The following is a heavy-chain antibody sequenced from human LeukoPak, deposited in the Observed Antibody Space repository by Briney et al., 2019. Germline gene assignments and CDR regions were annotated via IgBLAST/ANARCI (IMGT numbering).Heavy chain of an antibody. CDR2: IYSDGST. D-gene: IGHD1-14*01. CDR3: ASTGGDRVGY. CDR1: GFTFSRYS. Sequence: GGSLRLSCAASGFTFSRYSMNWVRQAPGKGLEWVSVIYSDGSTYYADSVKGRFTISRDNSKNTLYLQMNNLRAEDTAVYYCASTGGDRVGYWGQGTLVTVSS. J-gene: IGHJ4*02. V-gene: IGHV3-53*01.